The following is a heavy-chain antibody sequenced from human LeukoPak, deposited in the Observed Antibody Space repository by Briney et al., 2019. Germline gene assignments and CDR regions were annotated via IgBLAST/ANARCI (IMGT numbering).Heavy chain of an antibody. CDR1: GGTFSSYA. CDR3: ASYYYGSGSNDY. V-gene: IGHV1-69*13. Sequence: SVKVSCKASGGTFSSYAISWVRQAPGQGLEWMGGIIPIFGTANYAQKFQGRATITADESTSTAYMELSSLRSEDTAVYYCASYYYGSGSNDYWGQGTLVTVSS. J-gene: IGHJ4*02. CDR2: IIPIFGTA. D-gene: IGHD3-10*01.